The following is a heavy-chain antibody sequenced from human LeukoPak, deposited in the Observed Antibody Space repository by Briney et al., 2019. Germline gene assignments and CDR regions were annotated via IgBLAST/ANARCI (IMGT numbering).Heavy chain of an antibody. D-gene: IGHD3-22*01. Sequence: GGSLRLSCAASGFTFSSYGMSWVRQAPGKGLEWVSAISGSGGSTYYADSVKGRFTISRDNSKNTLYLQMNSLRAEDTAVYYCAKENYDSSGYYWRYYYYYMDVWGKGTTVTISS. CDR2: ISGSGGST. J-gene: IGHJ6*03. CDR3: AKENYDSSGYYWRYYYYYMDV. V-gene: IGHV3-23*01. CDR1: GFTFSSYG.